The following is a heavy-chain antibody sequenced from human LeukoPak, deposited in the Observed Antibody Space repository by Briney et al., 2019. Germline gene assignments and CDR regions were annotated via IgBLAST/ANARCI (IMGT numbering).Heavy chain of an antibody. J-gene: IGHJ4*02. Sequence: PGGSPRLSCAASGFTFSSYSMNWVRQAPGKGLEWVSSISSSSSYIYYADSVKGRFTISRDNAKNSLYLQMNSLRAEDTAVYYCARDPTMKYSSGQTGGDYWGQGTLVTVSS. CDR3: ARDPTMKYSSGQTGGDY. D-gene: IGHD6-19*01. V-gene: IGHV3-21*01. CDR1: GFTFSSYS. CDR2: ISSSSSYI.